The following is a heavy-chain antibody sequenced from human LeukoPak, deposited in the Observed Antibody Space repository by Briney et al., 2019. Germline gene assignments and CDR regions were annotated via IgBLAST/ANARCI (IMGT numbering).Heavy chain of an antibody. CDR1: GFTFSSYP. CDR3: AKETVDEVTRTIGFDP. CDR2: ISGSGAST. J-gene: IGHJ5*02. D-gene: IGHD1-7*01. Sequence: HSGGSLRLSCAASGFTFSSYPMSWVRQAPGKGLEWVSAISGSGASTHYADSVKGRFTISRDNSKNTLYLQMNSLRAEDTAVYYCAKETVDEVTRTIGFDPWGQGTLVTVSS. V-gene: IGHV3-23*01.